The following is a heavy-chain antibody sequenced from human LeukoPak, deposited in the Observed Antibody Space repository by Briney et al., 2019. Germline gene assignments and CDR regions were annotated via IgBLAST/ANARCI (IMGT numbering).Heavy chain of an antibody. D-gene: IGHD3-9*01. J-gene: IGHJ4*02. V-gene: IGHV1-18*01. CDR1: GYTFTSYG. CDR3: ARDRNYYDILTGYYSAQKTFDY. CDR2: ISAHNGNT. Sequence: GASVKVSCKASGYTFTSYGISWVRQAPGQGLEWMGWISAHNGNTNYAQKLLGRVTMTTDTSTSTAYMELRSLRSDDTAVYYCARDRNYYDILTGYYSAQKTFDYWGQGTLVTVSS.